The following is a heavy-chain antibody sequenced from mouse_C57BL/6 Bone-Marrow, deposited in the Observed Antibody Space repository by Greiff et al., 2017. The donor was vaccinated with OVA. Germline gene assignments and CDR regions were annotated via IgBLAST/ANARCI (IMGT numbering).Heavy chain of an antibody. CDR3: ARAPLYGSSYDAMDY. D-gene: IGHD1-1*01. Sequence: VQLKESGAELARPGASVKMSCKASGYTFTSYTMHWVKQRPGQGLEWIGYINPSSGYTKYNQKFKDKATLTADKSSSTAYMQLSSLTAEDSAVYYCARAPLYGSSYDAMDYWGQGTSVTVSS. CDR1: GYTFTSYT. V-gene: IGHV1-4*01. CDR2: INPSSGYT. J-gene: IGHJ4*01.